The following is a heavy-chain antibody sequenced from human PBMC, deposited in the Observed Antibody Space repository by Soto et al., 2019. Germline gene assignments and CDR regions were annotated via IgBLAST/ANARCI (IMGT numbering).Heavy chain of an antibody. Sequence: SVKVSCKASVGTFRSYSISWVRQAPGQGLEWMGGIIPIFDITNYAQKFQGRVTITADESTSTAYMELSSLGSDDTAVYYCARPDEGGYSSNHHYYYALDAWGQGTTVTVSS. D-gene: IGHD3-22*01. J-gene: IGHJ6*02. V-gene: IGHV1-69*13. CDR2: IIPIFDIT. CDR3: ARPDEGGYSSNHHYYYALDA. CDR1: VGTFRSYS.